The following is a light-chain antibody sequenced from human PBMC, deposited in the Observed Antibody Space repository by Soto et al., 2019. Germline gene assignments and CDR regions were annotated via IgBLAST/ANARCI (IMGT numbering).Light chain of an antibody. Sequence: EIVLTQSPATLSLSPGDRATLSCSASQSVSSYLAWYQQKPGQAPRLLIYDASNRAAGIPARFSGSGSGTDFTLTITSLEPEDFAVYYCQQRSNWPSTFGGGNKVEIK. CDR3: QQRSNWPST. CDR1: QSVSSY. J-gene: IGKJ4*01. V-gene: IGKV3-11*01. CDR2: DAS.